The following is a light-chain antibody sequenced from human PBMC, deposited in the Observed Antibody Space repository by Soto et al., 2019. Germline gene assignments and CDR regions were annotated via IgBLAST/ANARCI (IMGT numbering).Light chain of an antibody. CDR3: SSYTSSSTPYV. V-gene: IGLV2-14*01. Sequence: QLVLTQPPSVSGSPGQSITISCTGTSSDVGGYNYVSWYQQHPGKAPKLMIYEVSNRPSGVSNRFSGSKSGNTASLTISGLQAEDEADYYCSSYTSSSTPYVFGTGTKLTVL. CDR1: SSDVGGYNY. J-gene: IGLJ1*01. CDR2: EVS.